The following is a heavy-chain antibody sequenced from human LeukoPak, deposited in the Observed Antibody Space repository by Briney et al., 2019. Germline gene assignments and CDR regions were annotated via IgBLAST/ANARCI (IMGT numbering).Heavy chain of an antibody. CDR2: ITGSGGST. V-gene: IGHV3-23*01. Sequence: GGSLRLSCAASGFTFSSYAMNWVRQAPGKGLEWVSTITGSGGSTYYADSVRGRFIISRDNSKSTLYLQMNSLRAEDTAVYYCAKETYGDALDDAFDIWGQGTMVTVSS. D-gene: IGHD4-17*01. CDR1: GFTFSSYA. CDR3: AKETYGDALDDAFDI. J-gene: IGHJ3*02.